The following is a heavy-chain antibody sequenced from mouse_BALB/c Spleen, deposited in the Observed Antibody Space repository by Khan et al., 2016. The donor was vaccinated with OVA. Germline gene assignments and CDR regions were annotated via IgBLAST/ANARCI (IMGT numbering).Heavy chain of an antibody. J-gene: IGHJ3*01. Sequence: QVQLQQSGAELVKPGASVKLSCKASGYTFTSYDINWVRQRPEQGLEWIGRIFPGDGSNKYNEKFKGKATLTTDKSSSTAYMQLSRLDTEDSAVYFCARGSTMMSWFAYWGQGTLVTVSA. CDR1: GYTFTSYD. CDR2: IFPGDGSN. CDR3: ARGSTMMSWFAY. D-gene: IGHD2-4*01. V-gene: IGHV1S56*01.